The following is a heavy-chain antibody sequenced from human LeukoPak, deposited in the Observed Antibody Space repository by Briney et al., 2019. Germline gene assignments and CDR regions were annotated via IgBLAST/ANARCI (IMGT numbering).Heavy chain of an antibody. Sequence: GGSLRLSCAASGFTLNSYSMNWVRQAPGKGLEWVSYISSSGSSIYYADSVKGRFTISRDNAENSLNLQMNSLRAEDTAVYYCARGDNWNSYYYYYMDVWGKGTTVTVFS. CDR3: ARGDNWNSYYYYYMDV. D-gene: IGHD1-7*01. V-gene: IGHV3-48*04. CDR2: ISSSGSSI. CDR1: GFTLNSYS. J-gene: IGHJ6*03.